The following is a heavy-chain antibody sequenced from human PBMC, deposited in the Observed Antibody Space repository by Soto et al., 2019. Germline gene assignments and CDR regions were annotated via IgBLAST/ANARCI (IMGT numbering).Heavy chain of an antibody. CDR3: ARVSFDHFVHWFDP. J-gene: IGHJ5*02. CDR1: GDSVSSKTAA. D-gene: IGHD3-9*01. Sequence: PSQTLSLTCAISGDSVSSKTAAWNWIRQSPSRGLEWLGRTYFRSKWFIDYAISVKSRITIIPDTSKNHFSLLLNSVTPEDTSVYYCARVSFDHFVHWFDPWGQGTLVTVSS. V-gene: IGHV6-1*01. CDR2: TYFRSKWFI.